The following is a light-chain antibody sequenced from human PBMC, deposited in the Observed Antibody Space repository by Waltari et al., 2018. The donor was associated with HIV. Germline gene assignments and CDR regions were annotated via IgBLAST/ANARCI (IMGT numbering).Light chain of an antibody. CDR1: SSDVGGYNY. V-gene: IGLV2-23*02. J-gene: IGLJ1*01. Sequence: QSALTQPASVSGSPGQSITISCTGTSSDVGGYNYVSWYQQHPGKAPKLMIYDLSKRPSGVSNRFSGSKSGTTASLTFSGLQAEDEADYYCCSYAGSSTYVFGTGTKVTVL. CDR3: CSYAGSSTYV. CDR2: DLS.